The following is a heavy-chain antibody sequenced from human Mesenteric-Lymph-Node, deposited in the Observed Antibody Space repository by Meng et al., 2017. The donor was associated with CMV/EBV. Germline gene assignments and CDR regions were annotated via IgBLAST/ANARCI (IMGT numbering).Heavy chain of an antibody. CDR3: ARGHPVYSGSYFSH. D-gene: IGHD1-26*01. V-gene: IGHV1-18*01. CDR2: ISAYNGNT. J-gene: IGHJ4*02. CDR1: GYTFTSYG. Sequence: KASGYTFTSYGISWVRQAPGQGLEWMGWISAYNGNTNYAQKLQGRVTMTTDTSTSTAYMELRSLRSDDTAVYYCARGHPVYSGSYFSHWGQGTLVTVSS.